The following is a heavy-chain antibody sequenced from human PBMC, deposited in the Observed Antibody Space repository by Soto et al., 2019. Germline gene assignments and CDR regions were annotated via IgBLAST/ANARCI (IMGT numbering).Heavy chain of an antibody. CDR1: GYTFTGYY. J-gene: IGHJ6*02. Sequence: ASVKVSCKASGYTFTGYYMHWVRQAPGQGLEWMGWINPNSGGTNYAQKFQGWVTMTRDTSISTAYMELSRLRSDDTAVYYCARQRMVRPPDYYGSGSQTSSYGMDVWGQGTTVTVSS. CDR2: INPNSGGT. D-gene: IGHD3-10*01. V-gene: IGHV1-2*04. CDR3: ARQRMVRPPDYYGSGSQTSSYGMDV.